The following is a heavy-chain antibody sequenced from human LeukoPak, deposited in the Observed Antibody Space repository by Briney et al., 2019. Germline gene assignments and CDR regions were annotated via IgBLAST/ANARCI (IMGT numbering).Heavy chain of an antibody. CDR3: ARGADGYNYRSDY. J-gene: IGHJ4*02. CDR2: NYYNGIT. V-gene: IGHV4-59*01. D-gene: IGHD5-24*01. CDR1: GGSITGYY. Sequence: SETLSLTCTVSGGSITGYYWSWIRQPPGKGLEWIGYNYYNGITNYSPSLKSRVTISVDTSKNQFSLKLTSVTAADTAVYYCARGADGYNYRSDYWGQGTLVTVSS.